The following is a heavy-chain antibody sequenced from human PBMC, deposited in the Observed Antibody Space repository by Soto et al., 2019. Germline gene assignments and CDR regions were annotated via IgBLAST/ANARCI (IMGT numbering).Heavy chain of an antibody. CDR3: AKRPDYYYQTNYFDS. Sequence: GGSLRLSCAASGFTFSSYAMSWVRQAPGKGLEWVSAISGSGGSTYYADSVKGRFTISRDNSKNTLYLQMNSLRAEDTAVYYCAKRPDYYYQTNYFDSWGQGTLVTVSS. CDR2: ISGSGGST. J-gene: IGHJ4*02. D-gene: IGHD3-22*01. CDR1: GFTFSSYA. V-gene: IGHV3-23*01.